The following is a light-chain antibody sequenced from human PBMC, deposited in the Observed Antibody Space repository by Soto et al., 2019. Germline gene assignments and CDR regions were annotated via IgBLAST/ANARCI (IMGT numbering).Light chain of an antibody. CDR3: SSYAGSNNLV. CDR1: SSDVGGYNY. CDR2: EVS. J-gene: IGLJ3*02. Sequence: QSVLTQPPSASESPGQSVTISCTGTSSDVGGYNYVSWYQQHPGKAPKLMIYEVSERPSGVPDRFSGSKSGNTASLTVSGLQAEDEADYYCSSYAGSNNLVFGGGTQLTVL. V-gene: IGLV2-8*01.